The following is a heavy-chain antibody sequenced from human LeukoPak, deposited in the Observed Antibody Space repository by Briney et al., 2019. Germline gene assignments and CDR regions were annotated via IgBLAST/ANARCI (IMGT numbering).Heavy chain of an antibody. Sequence: PGGSLRLSCAASGFTFSSYEMNWVRQAPGKGLEWVSYISSSGSTIYYADSVKGRFTISRDNAKNSLYLQMNSLRAEDTAVYYCARVPIGGRGFDYWGQGTLVTVSS. D-gene: IGHD3-16*02. CDR3: ARVPIGGRGFDY. V-gene: IGHV3-48*03. J-gene: IGHJ4*02. CDR1: GFTFSSYE. CDR2: ISSSGSTI.